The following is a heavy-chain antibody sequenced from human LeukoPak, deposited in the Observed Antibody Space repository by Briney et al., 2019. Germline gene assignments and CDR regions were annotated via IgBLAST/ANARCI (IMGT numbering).Heavy chain of an antibody. CDR1: GFTVSSNC. D-gene: IGHD3-10*01. J-gene: IGHJ6*02. V-gene: IGHV3-7*01. CDR3: VRGWFLSVWSYHWDV. Sequence: GGALRLSCAASGFTVSSNCMSWVRQAPGKGLEWVANIKEDGSEKYYVDSVKGRFTISRDDAKNSLYLEINSLRVEDTAVYYCVRGWFLSVWSYHWDVWGQGTTVTVSS. CDR2: IKEDGSEK.